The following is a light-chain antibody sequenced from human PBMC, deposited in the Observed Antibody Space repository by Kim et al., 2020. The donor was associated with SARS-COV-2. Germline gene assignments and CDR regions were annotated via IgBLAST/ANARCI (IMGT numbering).Light chain of an antibody. CDR1: ENVGSS. Sequence: DIQMTQSPSTLSASVGYRVTITCRASENVGSSLAWYQQSPGTAPKVLIYKASILDGGVPSRFSGSGSGTEFTLTISSLQPDDFATYYCQQYNSYPYTFGQGTKLEIK. V-gene: IGKV1-5*03. J-gene: IGKJ2*01. CDR3: QQYNSYPYT. CDR2: KAS.